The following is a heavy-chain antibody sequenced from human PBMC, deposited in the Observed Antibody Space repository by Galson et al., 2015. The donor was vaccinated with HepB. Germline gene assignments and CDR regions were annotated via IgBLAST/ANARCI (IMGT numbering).Heavy chain of an antibody. V-gene: IGHV3-30*04. CDR2: VSFDGNSN. CDR3: VRAALPHLVGLTPLDP. Sequence: SLRLSCAASGFTFNDYAMNWVRRTPGDGLEWVAAVSFDGNSNFYADSVRGRFTISRDNSNKMLYLHMNSLRVEDTTVYYCVRAALPHLVGLTPLDPWGQGTLVTVSS. D-gene: IGHD1-26*01. CDR1: GFTFNDYA. J-gene: IGHJ5*02.